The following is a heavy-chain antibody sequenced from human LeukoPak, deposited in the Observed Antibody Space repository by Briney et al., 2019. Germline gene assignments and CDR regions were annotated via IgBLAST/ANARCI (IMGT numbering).Heavy chain of an antibody. Sequence: GGSLRLSCAASGFTFSSNSMNWVRKAPGKGLKWVSSISGISNYIYYAASVKGRFTISRDNAKNSLYLQMNSLRAEDTAVYYCAMATFYYGSSGYYYWGQGTLVTVSS. V-gene: IGHV3-21*01. D-gene: IGHD3-22*01. J-gene: IGHJ4*02. CDR1: GFTFSSNS. CDR2: ISGISNYI. CDR3: AMATFYYGSSGYYY.